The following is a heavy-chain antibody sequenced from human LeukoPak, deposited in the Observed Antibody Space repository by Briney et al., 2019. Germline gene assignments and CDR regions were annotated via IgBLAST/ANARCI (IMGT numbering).Heavy chain of an antibody. D-gene: IGHD1-7*01. V-gene: IGHV4-34*01. CDR1: GGSFSGYY. CDR3: ARPLRKLPRAGPFDI. J-gene: IGHJ3*02. CDR2: INHSGST. Sequence: SETLSLTCAVYGGSFSGYYWSWIRQPPGKGLEWIGEINHSGSTNYNPSLKSRVTISVDTSKNQFSLKLSSVTAADTAVYYCARPLRKLPRAGPFDIWGQGTMVTVSS.